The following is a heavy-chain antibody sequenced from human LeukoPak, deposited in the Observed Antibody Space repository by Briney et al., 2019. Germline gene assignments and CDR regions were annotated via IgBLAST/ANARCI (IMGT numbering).Heavy chain of an antibody. CDR1: GFTFNRFY. J-gene: IGHJ5*02. CDR2: ISSNGATT. CDR3: ASSRTAASSNWFDP. D-gene: IGHD2-2*01. V-gene: IGHV3-64D*06. Sequence: PGGSLRLSCSASGFTFNRFYLHWVRQAPGKGLEFVSHISSNGATTYYADSVKGRFTISRDNSKNTLYLQMNSLRTEDTAVYYCASSRTAASSNWFDPWGQGTLVTVSS.